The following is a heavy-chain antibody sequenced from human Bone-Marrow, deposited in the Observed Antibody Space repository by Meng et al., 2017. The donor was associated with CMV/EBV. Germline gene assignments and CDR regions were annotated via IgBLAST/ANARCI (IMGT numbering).Heavy chain of an antibody. CDR3: ARAVLGSSGTFEI. CDR1: GFTFSSYA. D-gene: IGHD3-22*01. V-gene: IGHV3-30*04. J-gene: IGHJ3*02. Sequence: GESLKISCAASGFTFSSYAMHWVRQAPGKGLEWVAVIPYDGSNKYYADSVKGRFTISRDNSKNTLYLQMNSLRAEDTAVYYCARAVLGSSGTFEIWGQGTMVTVSS. CDR2: IPYDGSNK.